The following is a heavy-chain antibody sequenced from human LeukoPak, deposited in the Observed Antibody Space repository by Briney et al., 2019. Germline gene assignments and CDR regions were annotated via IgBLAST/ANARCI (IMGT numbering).Heavy chain of an antibody. J-gene: IGHJ3*02. D-gene: IGHD3-10*01. CDR1: GGSISSSSYY. Sequence: SETLSLTCTVSGGSISSSSYYWGWIRQPPGKGLEWIGYIYYSGSTNYNPSLKSRVTISVDTSKNQFSLKLSSVTAADTAVYYCARDVGFGEPRGAFDIWGQGTMVTVSS. CDR2: IYYSGST. CDR3: ARDVGFGEPRGAFDI. V-gene: IGHV4-61*01.